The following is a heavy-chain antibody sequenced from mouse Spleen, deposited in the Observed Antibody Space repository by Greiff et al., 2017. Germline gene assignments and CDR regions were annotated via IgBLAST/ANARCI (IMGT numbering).Heavy chain of an antibody. CDR2: IDPSDSYT. J-gene: IGHJ2*01. CDR3: ARLEGDGYYVVY. Sequence: VKLMESGAELVMPGASVKLSCKASGYTFTSYWMHWVKQRPGQGLEWIGEIDPSDSYTNYNQKFKGKATLTVDKSSSTAYMQLSSLTSEDSAVYYCARLEGDGYYVVYWGQGTTLTVSS. D-gene: IGHD2-3*01. CDR1: GYTFTSYW. V-gene: IGHV1-69*01.